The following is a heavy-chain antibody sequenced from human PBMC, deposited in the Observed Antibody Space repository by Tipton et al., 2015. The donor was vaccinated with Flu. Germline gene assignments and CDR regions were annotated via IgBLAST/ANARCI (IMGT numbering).Heavy chain of an antibody. CDR3: ARDKEYRGLYY. D-gene: IGHD5-12*01. Sequence: LRLSCTVSGGSISSGSCYWSWIRQPAGKGLEWIGRIYTSGSTNYNPSLKSRVTISVDTSKNQFSLKLSSVTAADTAVYYCARDKEYRGLYYWGQGTLVTVSS. CDR2: IYTSGST. CDR1: GGSISSGSCY. V-gene: IGHV4-61*02. J-gene: IGHJ4*02.